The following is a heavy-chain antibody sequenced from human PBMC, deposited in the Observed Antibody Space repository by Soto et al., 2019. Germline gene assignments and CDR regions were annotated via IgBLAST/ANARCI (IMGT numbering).Heavy chain of an antibody. CDR3: ARDHHSSGWPNYYYGMDV. D-gene: IGHD6-19*01. J-gene: IGHJ6*02. V-gene: IGHV1-46*01. Sequence: ASVKVSCKASGYTFTSYYMRWVRQAPGQGLEWMGIINPSGGSTSYAQKFQGRVTMTRDTSTSTVYMELSSLRSEDTAVYYCARDHHSSGWPNYYYGMDVWGQGTTVTVSS. CDR1: GYTFTSYY. CDR2: INPSGGST.